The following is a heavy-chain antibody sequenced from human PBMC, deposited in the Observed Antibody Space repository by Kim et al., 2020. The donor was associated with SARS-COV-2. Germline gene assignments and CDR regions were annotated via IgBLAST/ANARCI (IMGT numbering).Heavy chain of an antibody. J-gene: IGHJ4*02. D-gene: IGHD3-22*01. V-gene: IGHV3-21*01. CDR3: ARDWPPGRFYYDSSGVIDY. Sequence: GGSLRLSCAASGFTFSSYSMNWVRQAPGKGLEWVSSISSSSSYIYYADSVKGRFTISRDNAKNSLYPQMNSLRAEDTAVYYCARDWPPGRFYYDSSGVIDYWGQGTLVTVSS. CDR1: GFTFSSYS. CDR2: ISSSSSYI.